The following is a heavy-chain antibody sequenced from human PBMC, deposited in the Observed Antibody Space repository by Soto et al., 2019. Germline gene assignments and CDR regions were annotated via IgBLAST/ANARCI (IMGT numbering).Heavy chain of an antibody. V-gene: IGHV3-30-3*01. D-gene: IGHD1-7*01. CDR1: GFTFSSYA. CDR2: ISYDGSNK. Sequence: QVQLVESGGGVVQPGRSLRLSCAASGFTFSSYAMHWVRQAPGKGLEWVAVISYDGSNKYYADSVKGRFTISRDNSKNTLYLQMNSLRSEDTAVYYCARSRGNYNWNYAAAACTLDYWGQGTLVTVSS. CDR3: ARSRGNYNWNYAAAACTLDY. J-gene: IGHJ4*02.